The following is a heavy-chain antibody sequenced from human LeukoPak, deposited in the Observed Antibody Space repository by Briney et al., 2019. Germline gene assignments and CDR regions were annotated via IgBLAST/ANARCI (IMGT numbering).Heavy chain of an antibody. V-gene: IGHV3-23*01. CDR2: ISGSGGST. J-gene: IGHJ5*02. D-gene: IGHD3-3*01. CDR1: GFTFSSYA. Sequence: PGGSLRLSCAASGFTFSSYAMSWVRQAPGKGLEWVSAISGSGGSTYYADSVKGRFTISRDNSKNTLYLQMNSLRAEDTAVYYCANGPITIFGVVIPNWFDPWGQGTLVTVSS. CDR3: ANGPITIFGVVIPNWFDP.